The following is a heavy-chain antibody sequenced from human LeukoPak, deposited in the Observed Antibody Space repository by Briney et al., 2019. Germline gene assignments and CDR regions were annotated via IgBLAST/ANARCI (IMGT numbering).Heavy chain of an antibody. Sequence: GGSLRLSCAASGFTLSSFWMSWVRQAPGQGLEWVAYIKKDGSEKQYVDSVKGRFTISRDNAKNSLSLRMNSLRAEDTAVYYCARHGRDSEYSTVDYWGQGTLVTVTS. D-gene: IGHD1-14*01. CDR2: IKKDGSEK. CDR3: ARHGRDSEYSTVDY. J-gene: IGHJ4*02. V-gene: IGHV3-7*05. CDR1: GFTLSSFW.